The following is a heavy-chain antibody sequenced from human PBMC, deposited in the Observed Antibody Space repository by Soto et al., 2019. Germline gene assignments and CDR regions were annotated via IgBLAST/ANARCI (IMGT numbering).Heavy chain of an antibody. CDR1: GGTFSSYA. CDR3: SRLLAPVYGMDV. J-gene: IGHJ6*02. Sequence: QVQLVQSGAEVKKPGSSVKVSCKASGGTFSSYAISWVRQAPGQGLEWMGGIIPIFGTANYAQKFQGRVTITADESTSTAYMEQSSLRSEDTAVYSGSRLLAPVYGMDVWGQGTTVTVSS. CDR2: IIPIFGTA. V-gene: IGHV1-69*01.